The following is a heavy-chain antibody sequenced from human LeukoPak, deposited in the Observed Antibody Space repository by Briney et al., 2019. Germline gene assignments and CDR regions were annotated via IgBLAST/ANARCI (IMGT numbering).Heavy chain of an antibody. CDR3: GRAGYSYGYVGYFDY. D-gene: IGHD5-18*01. V-gene: IGHV1-18*01. CDR1: GYTFTYYG. J-gene: IGHJ4*02. Sequence: GASVKVSCKASGYTFTYYGINWVRQAPGQGLEWMGWINTYNGNTNYTQKFQGRVTMTTDTSTNTAYMELRSLRSDDTAVYYCGRAGYSYGYVGYFDYWGQGTLVTVSS. CDR2: INTYNGNT.